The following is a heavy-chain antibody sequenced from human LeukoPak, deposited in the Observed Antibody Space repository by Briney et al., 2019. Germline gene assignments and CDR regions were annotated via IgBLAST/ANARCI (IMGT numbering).Heavy chain of an antibody. D-gene: IGHD2-2*01. Sequence: GGSLRLSCAASGFTFSSYAISWVRQAPGKGLEWVSVIRGSGDSTYYAGSVEGRLTISRENSNKTLYLQMNSLRVEDTAVYYCAKGGSSSCYSPFDYWGQGTLVTVSS. CDR2: IRGSGDST. CDR1: GFTFSSYA. CDR3: AKGGSSSCYSPFDY. V-gene: IGHV3-23*01. J-gene: IGHJ4*02.